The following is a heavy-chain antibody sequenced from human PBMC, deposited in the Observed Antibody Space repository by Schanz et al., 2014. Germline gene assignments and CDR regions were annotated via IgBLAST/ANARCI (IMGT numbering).Heavy chain of an antibody. Sequence: QVQLVQSGGEVKKPGASATVSCKASGYTFNNHGISWVRQAPGQGLEWMGWISVYHGHTNYAEKVHGRVTMTTDTATSTAYMELRSLISDDTAVYYCVREAGWAFGDYHGMDVWGQGTSGTVSS. CDR3: VREAGWAFGDYHGMDV. CDR1: GYTFNNHG. CDR2: ISVYHGHT. V-gene: IGHV1-18*01. D-gene: IGHD3-10*01. J-gene: IGHJ6*02.